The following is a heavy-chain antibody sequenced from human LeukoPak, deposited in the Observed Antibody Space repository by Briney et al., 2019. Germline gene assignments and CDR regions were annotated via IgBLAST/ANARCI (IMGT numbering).Heavy chain of an antibody. J-gene: IGHJ3*02. V-gene: IGHV3-30*18. CDR2: ISYDGSNK. D-gene: IGHD1-14*01. Sequence: GRSLRLSCAASRFTFSSYGMHWVRQAPGKGLEWVAVISYDGSNKYYADSVKGRFTISRDNSKNTLYLQMNSLRAEDTAVYYCAKESALTNAFDIWGQGTMVTVSS. CDR1: RFTFSSYG. CDR3: AKESALTNAFDI.